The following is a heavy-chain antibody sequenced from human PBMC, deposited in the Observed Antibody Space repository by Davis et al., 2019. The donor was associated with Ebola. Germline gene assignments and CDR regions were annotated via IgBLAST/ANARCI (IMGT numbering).Heavy chain of an antibody. CDR3: ARGYCSSTSCYRVWFDP. V-gene: IGHV4-34*01. J-gene: IGHJ5*02. CDR2: INHSGST. D-gene: IGHD2-2*01. Sequence: PSETLSLTCAVYGGSFSGYYWSWIRQPPGKGLEWIGEINHSGSTNYNPSLKSRVTISVDTSKNQFSLKLSSVTAADTAAYYCARGYCSSTSCYRVWFDPWGQGTLVTVSS. CDR1: GGSFSGYY.